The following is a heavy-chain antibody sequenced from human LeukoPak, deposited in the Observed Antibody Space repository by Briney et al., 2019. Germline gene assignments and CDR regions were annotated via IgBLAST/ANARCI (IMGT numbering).Heavy chain of an antibody. CDR2: IYYSGGT. J-gene: IGHJ4*02. CDR1: GGSISSHY. CDR3: ARTSYYDTNPFDY. V-gene: IGHV4-59*11. Sequence: SETLSLTCTVSGGSISSHYWSWIRQPPGKGLEWIGYIYYSGGTNYNPSLKSRVTISVDTSKNQFSLKLSSVTAADTAVYYCARTSYYDTNPFDYWGQGTLVTVSS. D-gene: IGHD3-22*01.